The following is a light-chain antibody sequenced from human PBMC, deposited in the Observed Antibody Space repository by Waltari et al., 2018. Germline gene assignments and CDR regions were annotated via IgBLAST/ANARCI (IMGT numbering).Light chain of an antibody. J-gene: IGLJ6*01. V-gene: IGLV2-8*01. CDR3: SSYAGSNTFV. CDR2: DVS. CDR1: SSDIGGYNY. Sequence: QAALTQPPSVSVSPGQSVTISCTGTSSDIGGYNYVSWYQQHPGKAPKLMIYDVSKRPSGVSDRFSGSKSGNTASLTFSGLQAEDEADYYCSSYAGSNTFVFGGGTKLTVL.